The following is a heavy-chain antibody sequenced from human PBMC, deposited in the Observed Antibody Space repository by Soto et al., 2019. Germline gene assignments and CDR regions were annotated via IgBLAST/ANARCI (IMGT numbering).Heavy chain of an antibody. CDR1: GFTFSNYA. Sequence: EVQLLESGGGLVQPGGSLRLSCAASGFTFSNYAGTWVRQAPGKGLEWVSTISGSGGSTYYADSVKGRFTISRDNSKNTLYLQMNSLRAEDTAVYYCAKDQGSSWYEIDYWGQGTLVTVSS. D-gene: IGHD6-13*01. J-gene: IGHJ4*02. CDR2: ISGSGGST. V-gene: IGHV3-23*01. CDR3: AKDQGSSWYEIDY.